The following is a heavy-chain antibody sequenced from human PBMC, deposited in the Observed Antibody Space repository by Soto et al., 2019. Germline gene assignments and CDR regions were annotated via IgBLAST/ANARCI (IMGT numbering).Heavy chain of an antibody. CDR2: IWYDGSNK. V-gene: IGHV3-33*01. Sequence: QVQLVESGGGVVQPGRSLRLSCAASGFTFSSYGMHWVRQAPGKGLEWVAVIWYDGSNKYYADSVKGRFTISRDNSKNTLYLQMNSLRAEDTAVYYCAREGGCSSTSCYYYYGMDVWGQGTTVTVSS. D-gene: IGHD2-2*01. J-gene: IGHJ6*02. CDR1: GFTFSSYG. CDR3: AREGGCSSTSCYYYYGMDV.